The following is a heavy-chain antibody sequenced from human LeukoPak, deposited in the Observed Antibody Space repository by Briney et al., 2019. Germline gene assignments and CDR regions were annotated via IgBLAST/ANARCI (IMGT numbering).Heavy chain of an antibody. J-gene: IGHJ6*03. CDR2: INHSGST. CDR3: ARDRGAYGSGSYYSYDYYYYYMDV. V-gene: IGHV4-34*01. D-gene: IGHD3-10*01. CDR1: GGSFSGYY. Sequence: SETLSLTCAVYGGSFSGYYWSWIRQPPGKGLEWIGEINHSGSTNYNPSLKSRVTISVDTSKNQFSLKLSSVTAADTAVYYCARDRGAYGSGSYYSYDYYYYYMDVWGKGTTVTVSS.